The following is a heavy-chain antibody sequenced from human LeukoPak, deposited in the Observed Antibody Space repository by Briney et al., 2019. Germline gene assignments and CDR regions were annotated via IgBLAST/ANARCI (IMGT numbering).Heavy chain of an antibody. CDR1: GYTLTELS. D-gene: IGHD3-22*01. CDR2: FDPEDGET. V-gene: IGHV1-24*01. J-gene: IGHJ4*02. CDR3: AIPDVVGSGYSN. Sequence: ASVKVSCKVSGYTLTELSMHWVRQAPGKGLEWMGGFDPEDGETVYAQKFQGRVTMTEDTSTDTAYMELSSLRSEDTAVYYCAIPDVVGSGYSNWGQGTLVTVSS.